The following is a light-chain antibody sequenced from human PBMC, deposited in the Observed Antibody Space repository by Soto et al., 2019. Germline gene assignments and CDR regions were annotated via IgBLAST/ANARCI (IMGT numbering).Light chain of an antibody. V-gene: IGKV1-13*02. CDR2: DAS. Sequence: NKMTLYESCLSAXIRDXASITCRASQGIATGLSLYQQKPVAPHRLMIYDASILQSGVQSRFRGSGSGTHFIITISDLKPEDFATYYCQEFNSLFGQGTPLEIK. CDR3: QEFNSL. CDR1: QGIATG. J-gene: IGKJ5*01.